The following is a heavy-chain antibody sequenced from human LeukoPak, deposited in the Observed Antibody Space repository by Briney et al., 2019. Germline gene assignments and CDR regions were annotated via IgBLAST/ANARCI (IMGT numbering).Heavy chain of an antibody. J-gene: IGHJ4*02. CDR3: AMIVVTKKGGGY. D-gene: IGHD3-22*01. CDR1: GDSISSGGYY. V-gene: IGHV4-30-4*08. Sequence: PSETLSLTCTVSGDSISSGGYYWSWIRQPPGKGLEWIGYIYYSGSTYYNPSLKSRVTISVDTSKNQFSLKLSSVTAADTAVYYCAMIVVTKKGGGYWGQGTLVTVSS. CDR2: IYYSGST.